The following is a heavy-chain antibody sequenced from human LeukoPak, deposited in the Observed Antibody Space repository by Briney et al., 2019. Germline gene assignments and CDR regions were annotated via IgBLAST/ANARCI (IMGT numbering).Heavy chain of an antibody. V-gene: IGHV3-11*04. J-gene: IGHJ4*02. CDR2: ISSSGSTI. CDR3: ARDRLELPDY. CDR1: GFTVSSNY. D-gene: IGHD1-26*01. Sequence: GGSLRLSCAASGFTVSSNYMSWVRQAPGKGLEWVSYISSSGSTIYYADSVKGRFTISRDNAKNSLYLQMNSLRAEDTAVYYCARDRLELPDYWGQGTLVTVSS.